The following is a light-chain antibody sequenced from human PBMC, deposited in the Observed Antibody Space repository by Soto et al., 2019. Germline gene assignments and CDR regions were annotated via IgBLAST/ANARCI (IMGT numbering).Light chain of an antibody. CDR2: GAS. J-gene: IGKJ1*01. CDR1: QSVSSSY. Sequence: ERVLTQSPGTLSLSPGERATLSCRASQSVSSSYLAWYQQKPGQAPRLLIYGASSRATGIPDRFSGSGSGTDFTLTISRLDPEDFAVYHCHQYGNSPPFGQGTKVAI. CDR3: HQYGNSPP. V-gene: IGKV3-20*01.